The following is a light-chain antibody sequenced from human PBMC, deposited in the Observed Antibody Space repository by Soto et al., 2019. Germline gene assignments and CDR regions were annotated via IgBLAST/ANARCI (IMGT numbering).Light chain of an antibody. J-gene: IGKJ1*01. V-gene: IGKV1-5*03. CDR1: QSISSW. CDR2: KAS. Sequence: DILMTHSPSTLSASVGDRVTITCRASQSISSWLAWYQQKPGKAPKLLIYKASSLESGVPSRFSGSGSVTEFTIAISSRQHDDFATSYSQHYNSYSPTCGQGTKVEIK. CDR3: QHYNSYSPT.